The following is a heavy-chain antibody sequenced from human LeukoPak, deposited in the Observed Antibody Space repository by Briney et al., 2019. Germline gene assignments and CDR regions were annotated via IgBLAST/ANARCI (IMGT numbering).Heavy chain of an antibody. CDR1: GGSITSYY. CDR2: IYCSGST. CDR3: ARVRRDGYNSPDY. V-gene: IGHV4-59*01. D-gene: IGHD5-24*01. J-gene: IGHJ4*02. Sequence: SETLSLTCTVSGGSITSYYWSWIRQPPGKGLECIGYIYCSGSTYYNPSLKSRVTISVDTSKNQFSLKLSSVTAADTAVYYCARVRRDGYNSPDYWGQGTLVTVSS.